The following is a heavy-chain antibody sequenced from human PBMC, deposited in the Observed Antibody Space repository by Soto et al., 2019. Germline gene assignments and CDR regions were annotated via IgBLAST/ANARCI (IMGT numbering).Heavy chain of an antibody. V-gene: IGHV2-5*02. CDR1: GFSLTTSGVG. Sequence: QITLKESGPTLVKPTQTLTLTCTFSGFSLTTSGVGVGWIRQPPGKALEWLALIYWDDDKRYSPSLKSRLTITKDTSRNQVVLPMTNMDPVDTATYFCAHRDGFGAFDSWGQGTLVTVSS. CDR3: AHRDGFGAFDS. D-gene: IGHD3-10*01. J-gene: IGHJ5*01. CDR2: IYWDDDK.